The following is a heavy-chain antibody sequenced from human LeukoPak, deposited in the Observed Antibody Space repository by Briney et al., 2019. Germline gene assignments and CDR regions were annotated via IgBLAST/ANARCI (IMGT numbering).Heavy chain of an antibody. D-gene: IGHD4-17*01. CDR3: ARQPDYGDYSGAIYYFDY. Sequence: ASVKVSCKASGYPFTGCYMHWVRQAPGQGLEWMGWINPNSGGTNYAQKFQGRVTMTRDTSISTAYMELSRLRSDDTAVFYCARQPDYGDYSGAIYYFDYWGQGTLVTVSS. CDR2: INPNSGGT. J-gene: IGHJ4*02. CDR1: GYPFTGCY. V-gene: IGHV1-2*02.